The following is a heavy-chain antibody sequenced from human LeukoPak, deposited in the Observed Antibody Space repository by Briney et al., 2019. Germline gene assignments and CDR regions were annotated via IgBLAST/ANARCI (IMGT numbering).Heavy chain of an antibody. D-gene: IGHD6-13*01. J-gene: IGHJ5*02. CDR1: GYTFTSSD. V-gene: IGHV1-8*01. CDR2: INPNSGNT. Sequence: ASVKVSCKASGYTFTSSDINWVRQATGQGLEWMGWINPNSGNTGYAQKFQGRVTMTRNTSISTAYVDLSSLRSEDTAVYYCARGMVSSSWFDPWGQGTLVTVSS. CDR3: ARGMVSSSWFDP.